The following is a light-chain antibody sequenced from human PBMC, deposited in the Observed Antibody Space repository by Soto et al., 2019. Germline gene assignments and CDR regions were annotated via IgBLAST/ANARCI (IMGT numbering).Light chain of an antibody. J-gene: IGKJ5*01. CDR2: DVS. Sequence: EIVLTQSPATLSLSPGERGTLSCRASESVTDYLAWYQQKPGQAPRLLVYDVSNRAAGIPTRFSGGGSGTDFTLTISSLQPEDFATYYCQQSYSTPITFGQGTRLEIK. CDR3: QQSYSTPIT. V-gene: IGKV3-11*01. CDR1: ESVTDY.